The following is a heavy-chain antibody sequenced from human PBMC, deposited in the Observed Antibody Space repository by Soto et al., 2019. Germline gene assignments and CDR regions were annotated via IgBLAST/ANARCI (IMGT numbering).Heavy chain of an antibody. D-gene: IGHD3-10*01. V-gene: IGHV4-39*02. CDR1: GGSITTSSYN. CDR2: IYYDGST. CDR3: ARFYGNASDV. Sequence: SETLSLICSVSGGSITTSSYNWDWIRQPPGKGLEWIGTIYYDGSTSYNPSLKSQVTISVDTSKNHFALKVNSVTAADTAVYYCARFYGNASDVWGRGTVVTVSS. J-gene: IGHJ3*01.